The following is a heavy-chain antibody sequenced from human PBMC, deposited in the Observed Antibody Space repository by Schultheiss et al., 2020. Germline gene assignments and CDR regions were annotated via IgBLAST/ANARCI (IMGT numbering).Heavy chain of an antibody. CDR3: ARDAVVAAGEDV. D-gene: IGHD2-15*01. Sequence: SETLSLTCAVYGGSFSGYYWSWIRQPPGKGLEWIGEINQSGSTNYNPSLKSRVTISVDTSKNQFSLRLSSVTAADTAMYYCARDAVVAAGEDVWGQGTTVTVSS. V-gene: IGHV4-34*01. CDR1: GGSFSGYY. J-gene: IGHJ6*02. CDR2: INQSGST.